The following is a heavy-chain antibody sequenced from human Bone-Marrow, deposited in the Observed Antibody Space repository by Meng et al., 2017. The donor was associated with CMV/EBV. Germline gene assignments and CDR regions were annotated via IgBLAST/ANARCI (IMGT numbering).Heavy chain of an antibody. J-gene: IGHJ4*02. CDR3: ARFIVVVPAAKYYFDY. Sequence: SETLSLTCAVYGGSFSGYYWSWIRQPPGKGLEWIGEINHSGSTNYNPSLKSRVTISVDTSKNQFSLKLSSVTAADTAVYYCARFIVVVPAAKYYFDYWGQGTLVTVSS. D-gene: IGHD2-2*01. CDR2: INHSGST. V-gene: IGHV4-34*01. CDR1: GGSFSGYY.